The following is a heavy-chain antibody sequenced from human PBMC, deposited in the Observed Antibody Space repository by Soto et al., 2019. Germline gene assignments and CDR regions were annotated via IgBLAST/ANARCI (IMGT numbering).Heavy chain of an antibody. CDR3: ARDGDLDSSGYPSRPLDY. CDR2: ISSSSSYI. CDR1: GFTFSSYS. D-gene: IGHD3-22*01. V-gene: IGHV3-21*01. Sequence: GGSLRLSCAAPGFTFSSYSMNWVRQAPGKGLEWVSSISSSSSYIYYADSVKGRFTISRDNAKNSLYLQMNSLRAEDTAVYYCARDGDLDSSGYPSRPLDYWGQGTLVTVSS. J-gene: IGHJ4*02.